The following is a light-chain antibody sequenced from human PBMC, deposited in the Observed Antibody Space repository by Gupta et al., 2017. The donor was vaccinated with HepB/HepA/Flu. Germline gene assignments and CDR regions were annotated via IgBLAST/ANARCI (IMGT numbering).Light chain of an antibody. CDR2: SNN. V-gene: IGLV1-44*01. CDR3: AAWDDSLNGHVV. CDR1: SSNIGSNT. J-gene: IGLJ2*01. Sequence: QSVLTQPPSASGTPGQRVTISCSGSSSNIGSNTVNWYQQHPGTAPKLLIYSNNRRPSGVPDRFSGSKSGTSASLAISGLQSEDEADYYCAAWDDSLNGHVVFGGGTKLTVL.